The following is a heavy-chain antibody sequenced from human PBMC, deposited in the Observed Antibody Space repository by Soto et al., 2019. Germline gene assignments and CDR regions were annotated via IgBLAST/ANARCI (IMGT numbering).Heavy chain of an antibody. J-gene: IGHJ6*02. Sequence: ASVKVSCKASGGTFSSYAISWVRQAPGQGLEWMGGIIPIFGTANYAQKFQGRVTITADESTSTAYMELSSLRSEDTAVYYCARDDIVLVPAAISNYYGMDVWGQGTTVTVSS. CDR1: GGTFSSYA. CDR3: ARDDIVLVPAAISNYYGMDV. D-gene: IGHD2-2*01. V-gene: IGHV1-69*13. CDR2: IIPIFGTA.